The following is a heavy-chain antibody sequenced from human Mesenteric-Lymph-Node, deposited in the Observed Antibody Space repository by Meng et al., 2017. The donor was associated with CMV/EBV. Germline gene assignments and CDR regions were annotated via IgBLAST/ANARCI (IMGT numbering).Heavy chain of an antibody. D-gene: IGHD3-10*01. CDR1: GFTFSSYG. CDR2: IWYDGSNK. Sequence: GESLKISCAASGFTFSSYGMHWVRQAPGKGLEWVAVIWYDGSNKYYADSVKGRFTTSRDNSKNTLYLQMNSLRAEDTAVYYCAKTFMGSGRGGMDVWGQGTTVTVSS. V-gene: IGHV3-33*06. CDR3: AKTFMGSGRGGMDV. J-gene: IGHJ6*02.